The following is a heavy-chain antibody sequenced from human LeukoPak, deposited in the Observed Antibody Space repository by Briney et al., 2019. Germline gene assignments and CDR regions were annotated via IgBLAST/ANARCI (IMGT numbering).Heavy chain of an antibody. V-gene: IGHV1-2*02. CDR2: INPNSGGT. J-gene: IGHJ4*02. D-gene: IGHD3-10*01. CDR3: ASRTGSGSSYI. Sequence: ASVKVSCKASGYTFTGYYMHWVRQAPGQGLEWMGWINPNSGGTNYAQKLQDRVTMTRDTSISTAYMELSSLRSDDTAVYYCASRTGSGSSYIWGQGTLVTVSS. CDR1: GYTFTGYY.